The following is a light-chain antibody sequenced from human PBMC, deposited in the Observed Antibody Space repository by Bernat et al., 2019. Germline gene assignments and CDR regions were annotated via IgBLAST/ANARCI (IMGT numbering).Light chain of an antibody. CDR1: SLRTSL. V-gene: IGLV3-19*01. Sequence: SSELAQDPDVSVALGQTVTLTCQGDSLRTSLASWYQQRPGQAPILLIFGENHRPSGTPDRFSASSSGTTASLTITGAQAGDEATYYCKYRDYTGDLLLFGGGTKLTVL. J-gene: IGLJ3*02. CDR3: KYRDYTGDLLL. CDR2: GEN.